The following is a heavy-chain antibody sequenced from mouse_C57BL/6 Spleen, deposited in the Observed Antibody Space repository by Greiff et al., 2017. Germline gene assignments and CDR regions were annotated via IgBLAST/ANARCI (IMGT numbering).Heavy chain of an antibody. J-gene: IGHJ2*01. CDR2: IDPSDSYT. D-gene: IGHD1-1*01. CDR3: ARRGYYGENYFDY. Sequence: QVQLQQPGAELVKPGASVKLSCKASGYTFTSYWMQWVKQRPGQGLEWIGEIDPSDSYTNYNQKFKGKATLTVDTSSSTAYMQLSSLTSEDSAVYYCARRGYYGENYFDYWGQGTTLTVSS. V-gene: IGHV1-50*01. CDR1: GYTFTSYW.